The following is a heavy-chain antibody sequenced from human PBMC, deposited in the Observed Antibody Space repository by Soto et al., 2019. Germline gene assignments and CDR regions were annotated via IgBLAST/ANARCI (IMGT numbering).Heavy chain of an antibody. CDR2: IYYSGST. V-gene: IGHV4-59*01. CDR3: ARGRSRGGGYDSPYYYYYGMDV. CDR1: GGSISSYY. J-gene: IGHJ6*02. Sequence: SETLSLTCTVSGGSISSYYWSWIRQPPGKGLEWIGYIYYSGSTNYNPSLKSRVTISVDTSKNQFSLKLSSVTAADTAVYYCARGRSRGGGYDSPYYYYYGMDVWGQGTTVTVSS. D-gene: IGHD5-12*01.